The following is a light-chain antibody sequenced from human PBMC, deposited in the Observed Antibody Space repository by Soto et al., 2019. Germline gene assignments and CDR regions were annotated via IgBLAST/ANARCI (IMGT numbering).Light chain of an antibody. V-gene: IGLV1-51*01. CDR3: GTWDSSLSAEV. Sequence: QSVLTQPPSVSAAPGQKVTISCSGSSSNIGNNYVSWYQQLPGTAPKLLIYDNNKRPSRIPDRFSGSKSGTSATLGITGLQTGDEADYYCGTWDSSLSAEVFGGGTKVTVL. CDR1: SSNIGNNY. CDR2: DNN. J-gene: IGLJ3*02.